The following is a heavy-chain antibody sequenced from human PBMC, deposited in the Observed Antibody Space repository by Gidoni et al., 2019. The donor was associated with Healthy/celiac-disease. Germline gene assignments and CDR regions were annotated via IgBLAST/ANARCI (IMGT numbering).Heavy chain of an antibody. J-gene: IGHJ6*02. CDR3: AKDGYCSSTSCYFGSDTRYYHYGMDV. CDR1: GFTFSSYA. CDR2: ISGSGGST. D-gene: IGHD2-2*03. Sequence: EVQLLESGGGLVQPGGSLRLSCAASGFTFSSYAMSWVRQAPGKGLEWVSAISGSGGSTYYADSVKGRFTISRDNSKNTLYLQMNSLRAEDTAVYYCAKDGYCSSTSCYFGSDTRYYHYGMDVWGQGTTVTVSS. V-gene: IGHV3-23*01.